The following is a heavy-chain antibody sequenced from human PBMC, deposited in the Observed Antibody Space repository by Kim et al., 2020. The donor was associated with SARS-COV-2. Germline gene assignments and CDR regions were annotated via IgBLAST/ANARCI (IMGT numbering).Heavy chain of an antibody. V-gene: IGHV1-69*01. CDR3: ARDRYGSWRPYGMDV. Sequence: QKLQGRATITADESTSTAYRELSSVRSEDTAVYYCARDRYGSWRPYGMDVWGQGTTVTVSS. J-gene: IGHJ6*02. D-gene: IGHD3-10*01.